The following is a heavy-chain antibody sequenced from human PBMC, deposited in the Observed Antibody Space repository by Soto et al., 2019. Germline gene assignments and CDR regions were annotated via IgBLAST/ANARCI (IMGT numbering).Heavy chain of an antibody. V-gene: IGHV3-74*01. J-gene: IGHJ4*02. CDR2: IYSDGSRT. CDR3: ARGPTGWYGYDY. D-gene: IGHD6-19*01. Sequence: EVQLVESGGGLVQPGGSLRLSCAASGFSFSSFWMHWVRQAPGKGLVWVSRIYSDGSRTNYADSVQGRFTISRDNAKNTLYLQMNSLRAEDTALYYCARGPTGWYGYDYWGQGTLVTVSS. CDR1: GFSFSSFW.